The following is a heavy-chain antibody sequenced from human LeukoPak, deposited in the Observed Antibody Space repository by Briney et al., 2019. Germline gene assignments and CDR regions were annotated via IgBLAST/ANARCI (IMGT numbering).Heavy chain of an antibody. CDR2: INSDGSRT. Sequence: GGSLRLSCAASGFTFSSYWMHWVRQAPGKGLMWVSRINSDGSRTTYADSVRGRFTISRDNAKSTLYLQMNSLRAEDTAVYYCARYSSGFDYWGQGTLVTVSS. CDR1: GFTFSSYW. V-gene: IGHV3-74*01. CDR3: ARYSSGFDY. J-gene: IGHJ4*02. D-gene: IGHD3-22*01.